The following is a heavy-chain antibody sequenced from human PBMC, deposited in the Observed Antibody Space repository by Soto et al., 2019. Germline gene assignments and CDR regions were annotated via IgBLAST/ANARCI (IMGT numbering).Heavy chain of an antibody. CDR1: GFTFSSYA. CDR2: ISYDGSNK. V-gene: IGHV3-30-3*01. CDR3: ARDLEVAVAGA. Sequence: QVQLVESGGGVVQPGRSLRLSCAASGFTFSSYAMHWVRQAPDKGLEWVAVISYDGSNKYYADSVKGRFTISRDNSKNTLYLQMNSLRAEDTAVYYCARDLEVAVAGAWGQGTLVTVSS. D-gene: IGHD6-19*01. J-gene: IGHJ5*02.